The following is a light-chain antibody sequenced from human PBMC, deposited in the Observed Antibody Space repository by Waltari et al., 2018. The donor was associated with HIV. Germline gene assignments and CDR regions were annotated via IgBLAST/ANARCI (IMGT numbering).Light chain of an antibody. Sequence: QSVLTQPPSASGTPGQRVTISCSGSNSNIGSNTVSWYQQLPGTAPKLLIYSDDRRPSGAPDRLSGAKSATSASLAIRGLQSEDEADYYCAVWDDGLNGPEFGGGTKLTVL. J-gene: IGLJ3*02. CDR1: NSNIGSNT. CDR3: AVWDDGLNGPE. CDR2: SDD. V-gene: IGLV1-44*01.